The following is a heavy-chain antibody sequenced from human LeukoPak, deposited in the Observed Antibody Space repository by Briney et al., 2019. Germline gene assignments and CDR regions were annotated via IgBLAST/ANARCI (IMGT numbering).Heavy chain of an antibody. D-gene: IGHD5-18*01. V-gene: IGHV3-30*18. CDR2: TSYYGRNQ. CDR3: AKGLEWIQLWSVDC. Sequence: GGALTLSCAASGCAFSRYGMHGVRPAPGKGLEWVAVTSYYGRNQYYAHSLKGRFTITRDNSRNTLHLQMNSLRAEDTAVYYCAKGLEWIQLWSVDCWGQGTLVTVSS. CDR1: GCAFSRYG. J-gene: IGHJ4*02.